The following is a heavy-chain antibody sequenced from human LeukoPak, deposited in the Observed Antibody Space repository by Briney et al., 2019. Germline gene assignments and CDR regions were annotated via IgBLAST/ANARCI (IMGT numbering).Heavy chain of an antibody. CDR2: ISGDGGST. Sequence: GGSLRLSCAASGFTFDDYAMHWVRQAPGKGLEWVSLISGDGGSTYYADSVKGRFTISRDNSKNSLYLQMNSLRTGDTALYYCAKGGLPVPAAIEDYYYYGMDVWGQGTTVTVSS. CDR3: AKGGLPVPAAIEDYYYYGMDV. J-gene: IGHJ6*02. CDR1: GFTFDDYA. V-gene: IGHV3-43*02. D-gene: IGHD2-2*01.